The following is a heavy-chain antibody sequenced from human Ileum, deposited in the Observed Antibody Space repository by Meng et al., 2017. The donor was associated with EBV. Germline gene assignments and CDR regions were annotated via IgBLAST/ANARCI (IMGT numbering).Heavy chain of an antibody. V-gene: IGHV4-30-4*01. CDR2: IYNSGST. J-gene: IGHJ2*01. CDR3: ARGQKGYFDL. Sequence: GQRQKSVPGLLKPLQTQSLPCTVSGGSISSSNYYWSWIRQPPGKGLEWSGHIYNSGSTYYNPSLKSRITISVDTSKNQFSLKLSSVTAADTAVYYCARGQKGYFDLWGRGTLVTVSS. CDR1: GGSISSSNYY.